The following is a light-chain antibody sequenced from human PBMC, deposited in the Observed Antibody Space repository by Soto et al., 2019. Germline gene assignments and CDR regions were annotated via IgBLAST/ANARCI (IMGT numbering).Light chain of an antibody. V-gene: IGKV3-20*01. CDR1: QSVSTNY. CDR3: QQYGSSPIT. Sequence: EIVLTQSPGTLSLSPGERATLSCRASQSVSTNYLAWYQQKPGQAPRVLIYGASSGATGIPDRFSGSGSGTDFTLTISRLEPEDFAVYYCQQYGSSPITFGQGTRLEIK. CDR2: GAS. J-gene: IGKJ5*01.